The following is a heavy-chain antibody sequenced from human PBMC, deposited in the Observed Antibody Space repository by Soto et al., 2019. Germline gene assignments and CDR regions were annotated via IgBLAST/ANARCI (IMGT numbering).Heavy chain of an antibody. CDR1: GGSISSYY. Sequence: PSETLSLTCTVSGGSISSYYWSWIRQPPGKGLEWIGYIYYSGSTNYNPSLKSRVTISVDTSKNQFSLKLSSVTAADTAVYYCARALWIAAAGIRGGWFDPWGQGTLVTVS. J-gene: IGHJ5*02. D-gene: IGHD6-13*01. CDR3: ARALWIAAAGIRGGWFDP. V-gene: IGHV4-59*01. CDR2: IYYSGST.